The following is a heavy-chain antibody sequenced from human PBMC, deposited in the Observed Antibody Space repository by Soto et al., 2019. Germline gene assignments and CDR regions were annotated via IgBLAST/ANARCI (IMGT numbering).Heavy chain of an antibody. D-gene: IGHD3-3*01. J-gene: IGHJ6*02. CDR2: ISYDGSNK. Sequence: WGSLRLSCAASGFTFSSYAMHWVRQAPGKGLEWVAVISYDGSNKYYADSVKGRFTISRDNSKNTLYLQMNSLRAEDTAVYYCARGYLPYDFWSGYYTGGYYYGMDAWGQGTKVTVSS. CDR1: GFTFSSYA. CDR3: ARGYLPYDFWSGYYTGGYYYGMDA. V-gene: IGHV3-30-3*01.